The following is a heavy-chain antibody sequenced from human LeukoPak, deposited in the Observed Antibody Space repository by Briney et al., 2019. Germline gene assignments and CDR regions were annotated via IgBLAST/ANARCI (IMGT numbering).Heavy chain of an antibody. J-gene: IGHJ4*02. CDR1: GFTFSSYS. Sequence: GGSLRLSCAASGFTFSSYSMNWVRQAPGKGLEWVSSISSRSSYIYYADSVKGRFTISRDNAKNLLYLQMNSLRAEDTAVYYCARDPTTVTTPIYLDYWGQGTLVTVAS. V-gene: IGHV3-21*01. CDR2: ISSRSSYI. CDR3: ARDPTTVTTPIYLDY. D-gene: IGHD4-17*01.